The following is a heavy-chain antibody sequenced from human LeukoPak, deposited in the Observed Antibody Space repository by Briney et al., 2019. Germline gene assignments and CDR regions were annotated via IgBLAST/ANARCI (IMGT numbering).Heavy chain of an antibody. J-gene: IGHJ4*02. Sequence: ASVKVSCKAAGGTFSSYAISWVRQAPGQGLEWMGGIIPIFGTANYAQKFQGRVTITADKSTSTAYMELSSLRSEDTAVYYCARDRWAVVTATPKGFDYWGQGTLVTVSS. CDR3: ARDRWAVVTATPKGFDY. V-gene: IGHV1-69*06. CDR1: GGTFSSYA. D-gene: IGHD2-21*02. CDR2: IIPIFGTA.